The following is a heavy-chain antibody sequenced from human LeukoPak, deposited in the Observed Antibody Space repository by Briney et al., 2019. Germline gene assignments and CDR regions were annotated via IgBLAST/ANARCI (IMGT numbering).Heavy chain of an antibody. Sequence: GGSLRLSCAASGFTVSSNYMSWVRQAPGKGLEWVSIIYDAGATYYADSVKGRFTISRDISKNTVYLQMNSLRAEDTAVYYCVRGRWQLLLFSGFDYWGQGTLVTVSS. J-gene: IGHJ4*02. V-gene: IGHV3-53*01. CDR2: IYDAGAT. CDR3: VRGRWQLLLFSGFDY. CDR1: GFTVSSNY. D-gene: IGHD2-15*01.